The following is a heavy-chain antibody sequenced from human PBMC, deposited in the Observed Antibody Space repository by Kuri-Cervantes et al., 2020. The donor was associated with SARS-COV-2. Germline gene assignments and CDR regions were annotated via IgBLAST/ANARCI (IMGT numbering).Heavy chain of an antibody. CDR2: ISGSGRTI. D-gene: IGHD1-26*01. Sequence: GESLKISFAASGFTFSSYGMSWVRQAPGKGLEWVSAISGSGRTIYYADSVKGRFTISRDNAKNSLYLQMNSLRAEDTAVYYCASSIASGAFDIWGQGTMVTVSS. CDR3: ASSIASGAFDI. J-gene: IGHJ3*02. CDR1: GFTFSSYG. V-gene: IGHV3-48*04.